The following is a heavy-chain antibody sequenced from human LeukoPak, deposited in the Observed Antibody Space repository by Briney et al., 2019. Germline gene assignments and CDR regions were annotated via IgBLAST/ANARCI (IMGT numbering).Heavy chain of an antibody. CDR3: AKDRVPAAIRVSDY. D-gene: IGHD2-2*01. V-gene: IGHV3-23*01. CDR2: ISGSGGST. Sequence: HPGGSLRLSCAASGFTFSSYAMSWVRQAPGKGLEWVSAISGSGGSTYYADSVKGRFTISRDNSKNTLYLQMDSLRAEDTAVYYCAKDRVPAAIRVSDYWGQGTLVTVSS. J-gene: IGHJ4*02. CDR1: GFTFSSYA.